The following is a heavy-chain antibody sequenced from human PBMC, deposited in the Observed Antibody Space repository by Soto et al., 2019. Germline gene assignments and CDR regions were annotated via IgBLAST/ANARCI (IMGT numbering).Heavy chain of an antibody. Sequence: PSVKVSCKALGNTFTYRYLHWVRQAPGQALEWMGWITPFSGDVHYAQKFQERVTITRDRSINTAYMQMSSLRSEDTAMYFCAGGGAGSGPFTWELPDHWGQGTLVTVS. CDR3: AGGGAGSGPFTWELPDH. CDR2: ITPFSGDV. CDR1: GNTFTYRY. V-gene: IGHV1-45*02. D-gene: IGHD1-26*01. J-gene: IGHJ4*02.